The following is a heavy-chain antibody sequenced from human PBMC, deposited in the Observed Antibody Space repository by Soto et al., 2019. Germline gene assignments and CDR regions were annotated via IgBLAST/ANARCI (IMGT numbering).Heavy chain of an antibody. CDR2: ISAYNGNT. J-gene: IGHJ4*02. V-gene: IGHV1-18*01. D-gene: IGHD3-3*01. CDR3: AVLRYYDFWSGPLTFDY. CDR1: GYTFTSYG. Sequence: QVQLVQSGAEVKKPGASVKVSCKASGYTFTSYGISWVRQAPGQGLEWMGWISAYNGNTNYAQKLQGRVTMTTDTATSTAYMEPGSLGSDDTAVYYCAVLRYYDFWSGPLTFDYWGQGTLVTVSS.